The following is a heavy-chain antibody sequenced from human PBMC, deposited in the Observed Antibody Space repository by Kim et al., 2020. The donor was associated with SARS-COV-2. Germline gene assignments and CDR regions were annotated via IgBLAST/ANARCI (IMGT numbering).Heavy chain of an antibody. V-gene: IGHV3-23*01. CDR2: IGPNSAQT. D-gene: IGHD1-26*01. CDR1: GFSFSTFE. CDR3: AKGSLFDW. Sequence: GGSLRLSCAASGFSFSTFEMSWGRQAPGKGLEWVSTIGPNSAQTHYADSVKGRFTISRDNSQNTLYLQMNSLRVEDTATYFCAKGSLFDWWGQGTLVTVSS. J-gene: IGHJ4*02.